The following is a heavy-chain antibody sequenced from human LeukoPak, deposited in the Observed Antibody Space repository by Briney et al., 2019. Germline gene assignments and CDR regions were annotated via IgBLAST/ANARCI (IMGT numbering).Heavy chain of an antibody. CDR3: ARTYHDFWSGYPQGYFDY. CDR2: ISYDGSNK. J-gene: IGHJ4*02. Sequence: GGSLRLSCAASGFTFSSYGMHWVRQAPGKGLEWVAVISYDGSNKYYADSVKGRFTISRDNSKNTLYLQMNSLRAEDTAVYFCARTYHDFWSGYPQGYFDYWGQGTLVTVSS. CDR1: GFTFSSYG. V-gene: IGHV3-30*03. D-gene: IGHD3-3*01.